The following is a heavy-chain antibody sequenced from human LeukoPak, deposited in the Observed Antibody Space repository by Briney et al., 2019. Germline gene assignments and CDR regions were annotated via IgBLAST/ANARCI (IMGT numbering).Heavy chain of an antibody. V-gene: IGHV4-4*07. J-gene: IGHJ4*02. CDR1: GDSISSYY. D-gene: IGHD3-3*01. CDR2: IYTSGST. CDR3: ARITIFGVVIIPDY. Sequence: SETLSLTCTVSGDSISSYYWSWIRQPAGKGLEWIGRIYTSGSTNYNPSLKSRVTMSVDTSKNQFSLKLSSVTAADTAVYYCARITIFGVVIIPDYWGQGTLVTVSS.